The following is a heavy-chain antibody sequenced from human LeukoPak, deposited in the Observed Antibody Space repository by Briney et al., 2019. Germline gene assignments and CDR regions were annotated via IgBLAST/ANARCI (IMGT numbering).Heavy chain of an antibody. D-gene: IGHD3-10*01. J-gene: IGHJ4*02. V-gene: IGHV3-7*01. CDR1: GFTFDDYG. CDR3: ARVAWFGDSRRYYFDY. Sequence: QSGGSLRLSCAASGFTFDDYGMSWVRQAPGKGLEWVANIKQDGSEKYYVDSLKGRFTISRDNAKNSLYLQMNSLRAEDTAVYYCARVAWFGDSRRYYFDYWGQGTLVTVSS. CDR2: IKQDGSEK.